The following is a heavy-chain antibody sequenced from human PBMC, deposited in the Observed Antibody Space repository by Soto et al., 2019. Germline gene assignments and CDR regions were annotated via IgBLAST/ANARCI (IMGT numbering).Heavy chain of an antibody. CDR1: GGSISSGNYY. Sequence: QVQLQESGPGLVKPSQTLSLTCTVSGGSISSGNYYWSWIRQPPGKGLEWIGFISYGGSTYYSASLKSRFTVSVGTSKNQFSLNLSFVTAADTAVYYCATLGTPATGLYYFDYWGQGTLVTVSS. D-gene: IGHD1-7*01. CDR3: ATLGTPATGLYYFDY. CDR2: ISYGGST. V-gene: IGHV4-30-4*01. J-gene: IGHJ4*02.